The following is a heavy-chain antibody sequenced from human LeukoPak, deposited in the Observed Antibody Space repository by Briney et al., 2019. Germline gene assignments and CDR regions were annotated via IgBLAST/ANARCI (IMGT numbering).Heavy chain of an antibody. CDR1: GFTFSSYA. J-gene: IGHJ4*02. CDR2: ISNSADVR. CDR3: VRSLDY. V-gene: IGHV3-23*01. Sequence: GGSLRLSCAASGFTFSSYAMTWVRQAPGKGLEWVSSISNSADVRYHADTVKGRFTISRDNSKNTVYLQMNSLRVEDTALYYCVRSLDYWGQGTLVTVSS.